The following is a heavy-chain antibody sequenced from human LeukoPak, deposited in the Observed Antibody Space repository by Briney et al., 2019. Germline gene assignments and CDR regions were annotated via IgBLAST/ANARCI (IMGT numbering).Heavy chain of an antibody. CDR2: ISSSSSYI. V-gene: IGHV3-21*01. CDR1: GFTFSSYS. J-gene: IGHJ1*01. CDR3: ARVGEQEYFQH. Sequence: PGGSLRLSCAASGFTFSSYSMNWVRQAPGKGLEWASSISSSSSYIYYADSVKGRFTISRDNAKNSLYLQMNSLRAEDTAVYYCARVGEQEYFQHWGQGTLVTVSS. D-gene: IGHD1/OR15-1a*01.